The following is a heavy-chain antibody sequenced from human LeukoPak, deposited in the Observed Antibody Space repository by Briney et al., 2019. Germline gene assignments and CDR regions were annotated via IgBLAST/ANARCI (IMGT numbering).Heavy chain of an antibody. Sequence: SETLSLTCTVSGDSITSGSYYWSWIRQPAGKGLEWIGRIYTSGSTSGSTSSGSTNYNPSLKSRVNISVDMSKNQFSLKLSSVPAADTAVYYCARDGSTGCWGRGTLVTVPS. V-gene: IGHV4-61*02. CDR2: IYTSGSTSGSTSSGST. CDR1: GDSITSGSYY. J-gene: IGHJ4*02. CDR3: ARDGSTGC. D-gene: IGHD6-13*01.